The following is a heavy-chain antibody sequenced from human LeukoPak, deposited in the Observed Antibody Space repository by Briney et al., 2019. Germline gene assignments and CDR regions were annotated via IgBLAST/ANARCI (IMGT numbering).Heavy chain of an antibody. CDR1: GFTFSSYG. CDR3: AKDPQKWESYFDY. J-gene: IGHJ4*02. V-gene: IGHV3-30*02. Sequence: PGGSLRLSCAASGFTFSSYGMHWVRQAPGKGLGWAAFIRYDGSNKYYADSVKGRFTISRDNSKNTLYLQMNSLRAEDTAVYYCAKDPQKWESYFDYWGQGTLVTVSP. CDR2: IRYDGSNK. D-gene: IGHD1-26*01.